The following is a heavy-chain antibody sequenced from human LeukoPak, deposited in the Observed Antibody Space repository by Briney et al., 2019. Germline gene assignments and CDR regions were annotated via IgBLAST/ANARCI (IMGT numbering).Heavy chain of an antibody. D-gene: IGHD1-26*01. CDR2: ISNTGRT. CDR3: ARXGGSYSFDS. V-gene: IGHV4-59*08. Sequence: SETLSLTCTVSGGSISRYYWSWIRQPPEKGLEWIGYISNTGRTTYNPSLQSRLTISIDTSKNQFSLRLIFVTAADAAVYYCARXGGSYSFDSWGQGTLVTVSS. J-gene: IGHJ4*02. CDR1: GGSISRYY.